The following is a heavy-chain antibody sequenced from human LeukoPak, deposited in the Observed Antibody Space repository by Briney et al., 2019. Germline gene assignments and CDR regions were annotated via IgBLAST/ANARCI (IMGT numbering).Heavy chain of an antibody. Sequence: ASVKVSCKASGYTFTGYYMHWMRQAPGQGLEWMGWINPNSGDTNYAQKFQGRVTMTRDTSISTAYVELSRLRSDDTAVYYCAREEASMKFDWGQGTLVTVPS. J-gene: IGHJ4*02. V-gene: IGHV1-2*02. CDR2: INPNSGDT. CDR3: AREEASMKFD. CDR1: GYTFTGYY.